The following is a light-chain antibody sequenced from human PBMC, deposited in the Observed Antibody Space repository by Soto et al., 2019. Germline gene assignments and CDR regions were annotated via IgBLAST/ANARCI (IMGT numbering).Light chain of an antibody. V-gene: IGKV3-11*01. Sequence: EIVLTQSPGTLFLSPGERAPLSCSASQTVDTNYLAWYQQIPGQAPRLVIYDASNRETGIQARFSGSGSGTECTRTISSLEPEDVAVDSCPQRSNSTLTFGGGTKVDI. CDR2: DAS. J-gene: IGKJ4*01. CDR3: PQRSNSTLT. CDR1: QTVDTNY.